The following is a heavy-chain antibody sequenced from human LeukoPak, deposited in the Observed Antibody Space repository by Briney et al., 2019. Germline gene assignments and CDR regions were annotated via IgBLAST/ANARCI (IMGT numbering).Heavy chain of an antibody. CDR2: IYSGGST. CDR1: GFTVSINY. D-gene: IGHD3-3*01. Sequence: GGSLRLSCAASGFTVSINYTSWVRQAPGKGLEWVSVIYSGGSTYYADSVKGRFTISRDNSKNTLYLQMNSLRAEDTAVYYCARGLTYYDFWSGYPREYNWFDPWGQGTLVTVSS. CDR3: ARGLTYYDFWSGYPREYNWFDP. J-gene: IGHJ5*02. V-gene: IGHV3-66*01.